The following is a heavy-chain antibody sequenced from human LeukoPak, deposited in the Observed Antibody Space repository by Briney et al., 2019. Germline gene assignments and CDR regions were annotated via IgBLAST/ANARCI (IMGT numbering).Heavy chain of an antibody. CDR2: MNPNSANT. J-gene: IGHJ4*02. CDR3: ARVNCSSTSCRSKFLDY. D-gene: IGHD2-2*01. CDR1: GYTFTNYD. V-gene: IGHV1-8*01. Sequence: GASVKVSCKASGYTFTNYDINWVRQATGRGLEWMGWMNPNSANTGYAQKFRGRVTMTRNTSISTAYMELSSLRSEDTAVYYCARVNCSSTSCRSKFLDYWGQGTLVTVSS.